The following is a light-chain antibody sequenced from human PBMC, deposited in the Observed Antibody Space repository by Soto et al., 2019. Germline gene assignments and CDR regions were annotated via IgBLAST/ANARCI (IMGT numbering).Light chain of an antibody. J-gene: IGKJ1*01. CDR2: GAS. Sequence: IVLPQSPGTLALSPGERATLSGRASQSVTTQLDWYQQKPGQAPRLIIHGASSRATGVPDRITGSGSGTDFTLSISRLEPEDFAVYYCQQYGCSTRTFGQGTKVDI. CDR1: QSVTTQ. CDR3: QQYGCSTRT. V-gene: IGKV3-20*01.